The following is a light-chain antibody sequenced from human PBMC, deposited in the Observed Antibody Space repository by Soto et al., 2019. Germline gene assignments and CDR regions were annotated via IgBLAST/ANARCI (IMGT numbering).Light chain of an antibody. V-gene: IGKV3D-15*01. CDR3: QQYDQWPIT. CDR2: DAS. Sequence: EIVLTQSPATLSLSPGERATLSCRASQSVKTFLVWYQQRPGQAPRLLIHDASHRAAGIPARFSGSGSGTEFSFTVTSLQSEDFAVCYCQQYDQWPITFGQGTRLEIK. CDR1: QSVKTF. J-gene: IGKJ5*01.